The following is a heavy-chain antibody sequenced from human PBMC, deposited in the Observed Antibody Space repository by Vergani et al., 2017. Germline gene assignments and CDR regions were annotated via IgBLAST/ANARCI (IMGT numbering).Heavy chain of an antibody. V-gene: IGHV4-59*01. CDR3: ARSGTRDSSWYYYYYGMDV. CDR2: IYYSWST. CDR1: GGSLSSYF. J-gene: IGHJ6*02. Sequence: QVQLQESGPGLVKSSETLSLTCTVSGGSLSSYFWSWIRQPPGKGLEWIGYIYYSWSTNYNPSLKSRVTISVDTSKNQFSLKLSSVTAADTAVYYCARSGTRDSSWYYYYYGMDVWGQGTTVTVSS. D-gene: IGHD6-13*01.